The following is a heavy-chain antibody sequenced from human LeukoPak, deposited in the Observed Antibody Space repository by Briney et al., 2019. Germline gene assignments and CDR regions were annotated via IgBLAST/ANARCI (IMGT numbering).Heavy chain of an antibody. CDR1: GFTFSAYW. CDR2: IKQDGSDK. D-gene: IGHD4-23*01. CDR3: ARKTVVGSYFDY. Sequence: GGSLRLSCAASGFTFSAYWMSWVRQPPGKGLEWVANIKQDGSDKYYVDSVKGRFTISRDNAKTSLYLQMNSLRAEDTAVYYCARKTVVGSYFDYWGQGTPVTVSS. V-gene: IGHV3-7*03. J-gene: IGHJ4*02.